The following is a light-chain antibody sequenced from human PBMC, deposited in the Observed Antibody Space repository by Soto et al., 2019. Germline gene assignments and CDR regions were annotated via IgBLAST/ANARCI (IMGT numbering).Light chain of an antibody. CDR2: DVN. J-gene: IGLJ1*01. CDR3: CSFAGTSHV. V-gene: IGLV2-11*01. Sequence: QSVLTQPRSVSGSPGQSVTISCTGTSSDIGGYNYVSWYQHHPGKAPKLMIYDVNKRPSRVPDRFSGSKSDNSASLTISGLQAEDEADYYCCSFAGTSHVFGTGTKVTVL. CDR1: SSDIGGYNY.